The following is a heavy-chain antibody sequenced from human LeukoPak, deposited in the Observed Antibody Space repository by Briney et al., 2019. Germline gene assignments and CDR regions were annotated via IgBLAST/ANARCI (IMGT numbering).Heavy chain of an antibody. D-gene: IGHD3-22*01. V-gene: IGHV3-23*01. CDR1: GFPLRNYA. CDR2: INGSGGST. Sequence: GGSLRLSCAASGFPLRNYAMSWVRQAPGKGLEWVSDINGSGGSTYYADSVKGRFTISRDNSKNTLYLQMNSLRAEDTAVYYCAKPPPRGGYDSRGYPWGQGTLVTVSS. CDR3: AKPPPRGGYDSRGYP. J-gene: IGHJ5*02.